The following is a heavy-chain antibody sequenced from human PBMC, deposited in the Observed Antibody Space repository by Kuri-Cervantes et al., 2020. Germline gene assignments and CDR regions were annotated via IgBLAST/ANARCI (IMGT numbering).Heavy chain of an antibody. J-gene: IGHJ5*02. D-gene: IGHD1-26*01. CDR1: GGSISSSNW. Sequence: SETLSLTCAVSGGSISSSNWWSWVRQPPGKGLEWIGEINHSGSTNYNPSLKSRVTISVDTSKNQFSLKLSSVTAADTAVYYCARSPFPNRRKWELPCRWFDPWGQGTLVTVSS. CDR2: INHSGST. CDR3: ARSPFPNRRKWELPCRWFDP. V-gene: IGHV4-4*02.